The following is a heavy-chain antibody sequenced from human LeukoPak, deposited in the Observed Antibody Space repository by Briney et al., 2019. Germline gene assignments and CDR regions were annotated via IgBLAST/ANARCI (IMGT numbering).Heavy chain of an antibody. V-gene: IGHV4-4*02. CDR3: SGESGAFCPFGY. J-gene: IGHJ4*02. CDR2: ISLTGRT. D-gene: IGHD1-26*01. CDR1: GGSISSTNW. Sequence: SETLSLTCGVSGGSISSTNWWSWVRQPPGQGLEWIGEISLTGRTNYNPSLNGRVDMSLDESRNHLSLSLTSVTAADTAIYYCSGESGAFCPFGYWGQGTLVIVPP.